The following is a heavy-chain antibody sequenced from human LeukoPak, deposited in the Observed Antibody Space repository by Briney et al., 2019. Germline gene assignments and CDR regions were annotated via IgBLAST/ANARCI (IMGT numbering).Heavy chain of an antibody. V-gene: IGHV3-23*01. CDR1: GFTFSSYA. Sequence: GGSLRLSCAASGFTFSSYAMSWVRQAPGKGLEWVSAISGSGGRTYYADSVKGRFTISRDNSKNTLYLQMNSLRAEDTAVYYCAKWTSAAGGDCSSTSCYHYYYYYMDVWGKGTTVTVSS. D-gene: IGHD2-2*01. CDR2: ISGSGGRT. J-gene: IGHJ6*03. CDR3: AKWTSAAGGDCSSTSCYHYYYYYMDV.